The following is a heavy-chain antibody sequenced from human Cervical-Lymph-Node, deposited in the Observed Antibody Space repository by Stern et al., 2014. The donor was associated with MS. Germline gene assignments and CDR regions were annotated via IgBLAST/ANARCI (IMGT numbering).Heavy chain of an antibody. D-gene: IGHD6-13*01. CDR1: GYSFTNHW. CDR2: LYPGDSDS. CDR3: AKLLVPNSDYHSGMDV. V-gene: IGHV5-51*03. Sequence: EVQLEESGAEVKKPGESLKISCKGFGYSFTNHWIAWVRQMPGKGLEWMGILYPGDSDSRYSPSFQGQVTVSVDKSISTAYLQWSSLKASDTGVYYCAKLLVPNSDYHSGMDVWGQGTTVTVSS. J-gene: IGHJ6*02.